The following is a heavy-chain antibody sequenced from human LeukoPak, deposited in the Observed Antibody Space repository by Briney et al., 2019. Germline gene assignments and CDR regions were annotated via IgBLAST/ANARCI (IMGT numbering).Heavy chain of an antibody. CDR1: GGTFSSYA. V-gene: IGHV1-69*05. J-gene: IGHJ5*02. CDR2: IIPIFGTA. D-gene: IGHD5-12*01. Sequence: SVKLSFKASGGTFSSYAISWERQAPGQGLEWMGGIIPIFGTANYSQKFQGRVTITTDESTSTAYMELSSLRSEDTAVYYCASALGDVVGNWFDRWGQGTLVTVSS. CDR3: ASALGDVVGNWFDR.